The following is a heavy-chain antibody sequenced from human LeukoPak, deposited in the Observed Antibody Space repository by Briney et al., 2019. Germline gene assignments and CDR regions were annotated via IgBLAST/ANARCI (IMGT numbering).Heavy chain of an antibody. Sequence: HPGGSLRLSCAASEFTFTSYAMSWVCQAPGKGLEWVSAISGSGGSTYYADSVKGRFTISRDNSKNTLYLQMNTLRAEDTAVYFCAKGTGTSSYAGLDSWGQGTLVTVSS. D-gene: IGHD2-2*01. J-gene: IGHJ4*02. CDR2: ISGSGGST. V-gene: IGHV3-23*01. CDR1: EFTFTSYA. CDR3: AKGTGTSSYAGLDS.